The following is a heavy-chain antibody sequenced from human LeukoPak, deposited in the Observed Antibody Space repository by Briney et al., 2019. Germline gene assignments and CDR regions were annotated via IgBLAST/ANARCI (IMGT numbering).Heavy chain of an antibody. CDR3: ARDYCSGGSCFTLGY. D-gene: IGHD2-15*01. Sequence: SETLSLTCAVYGGSFSGHYWSWIRQPPGKGLEWIGEINHSGSTNYNPSLKSRVTISVDTSKNQFSLKLSSVTAADTAVYYCARDYCSGGSCFTLGYWGQGTLVTVSS. V-gene: IGHV4-34*01. J-gene: IGHJ4*02. CDR2: INHSGST. CDR1: GGSFSGHY.